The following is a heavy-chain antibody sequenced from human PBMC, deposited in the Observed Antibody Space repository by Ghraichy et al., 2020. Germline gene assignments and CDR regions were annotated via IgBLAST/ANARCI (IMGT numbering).Heavy chain of an antibody. D-gene: IGHD5-24*01. J-gene: IGHJ5*02. CDR1: GYTFTGSY. CDR3: ARDRATIPLYWFDP. CDR2: INPNSGGT. V-gene: IGHV1-2*02. Sequence: ASVKVSCKASGYTFTGSYMHWVRQAPGQGLEWMGWINPNSGGTNYAQKFQGRVTMTRDTSISTAYMELSRLRSDDTAVYYCARDRATIPLYWFDPWGQGTLVTVSS.